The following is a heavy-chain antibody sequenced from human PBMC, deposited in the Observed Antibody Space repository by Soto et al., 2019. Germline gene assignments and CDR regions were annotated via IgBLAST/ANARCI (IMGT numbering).Heavy chain of an antibody. D-gene: IGHD2-15*01. CDR3: ARDLVVHDNTNPNKYYGMDV. CDR2: IIPIFGTA. V-gene: IGHV1-69*13. J-gene: IGHJ6*02. Sequence: ASVKVSCKASGGTFSSYAISWVRQAPGQGLEWMGGIIPIFGTANYAQKFQGRVTITADESTSTAYMELSSLRSEDTAVYYCARDLVVHDNTNPNKYYGMDVWGQGTTVTVSS. CDR1: GGTFSSYA.